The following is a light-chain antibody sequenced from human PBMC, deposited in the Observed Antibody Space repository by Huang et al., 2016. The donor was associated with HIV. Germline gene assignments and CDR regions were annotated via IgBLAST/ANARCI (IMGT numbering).Light chain of an antibody. CDR1: QTILHDSDGRNY. CDR2: WAS. J-gene: IGKJ3*01. CDR3: QQYYSSPFT. V-gene: IGKV4-1*01. Sequence: DIVMTQSPDSLAVSLGERATINCKSSQTILHDSDGRNYLAWYQQKPGQPPKLLIHWASIRKSGVPDRFIGSGSGTDFTLTISSLQAEDVAVYYCQQYYSSPFTFGPGTNVDI.